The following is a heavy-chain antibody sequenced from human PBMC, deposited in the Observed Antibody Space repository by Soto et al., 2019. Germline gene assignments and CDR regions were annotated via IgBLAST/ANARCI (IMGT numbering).Heavy chain of an antibody. CDR2: ISSNGGST. Sequence: GGSLRLSCAASGFTFSSYAMHWVRQAPGKGLEYVSAISSNGGSTYYANSVKGRFTISRDNSKNTLYLQMGSLRAEDMAVYYCARGGSGSYYFDYWGQGTLVTV. CDR1: GFTFSSYA. V-gene: IGHV3-64*01. D-gene: IGHD1-26*01. J-gene: IGHJ4*02. CDR3: ARGGSGSYYFDY.